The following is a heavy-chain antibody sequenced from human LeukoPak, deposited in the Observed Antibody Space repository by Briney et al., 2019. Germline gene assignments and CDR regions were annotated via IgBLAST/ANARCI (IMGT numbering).Heavy chain of an antibody. CDR1: GGTFSCYA. J-gene: IGHJ4*02. Sequence: AASVKVSCKASGGTFSCYAISWVRQAPGQGLEWMGGIIPIFGTANYAQKFQGRVTITTDESTSTAYMELSSLRSEDTAVYYCARGLDSSGCFDYWGQGTLVTVSS. CDR3: ARGLDSSGCFDY. D-gene: IGHD6-19*01. V-gene: IGHV1-69*05. CDR2: IIPIFGTA.